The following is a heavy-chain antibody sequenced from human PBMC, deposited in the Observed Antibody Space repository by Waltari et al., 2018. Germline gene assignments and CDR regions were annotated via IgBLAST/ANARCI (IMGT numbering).Heavy chain of an antibody. CDR2: INPNSGGT. J-gene: IGHJ1*01. CDR3: AREVIAAAGTSPEYFQH. V-gene: IGHV1-2*02. CDR1: GYTFTGYY. Sequence: QVQLVQSGAEVKKPGASVTVSCKASGYTFTGYYMHWVRQAAGQGLEWMGWINPNSGGTNYAQKFQGRVTMTRDTSISTAYMELRRLRSDDTAVYYCAREVIAAAGTSPEYFQHWGQGTLVTVSS. D-gene: IGHD6-13*01.